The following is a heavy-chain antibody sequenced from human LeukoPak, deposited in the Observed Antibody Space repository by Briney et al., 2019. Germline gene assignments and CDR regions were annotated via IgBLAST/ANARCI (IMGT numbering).Heavy chain of an antibody. D-gene: IGHD4/OR15-4a*01. CDR1: GGSINNYY. Sequence: SETLSLTCTVSGGSINNYYWSWIRQPPGKGLEWIGYIYTSGSTNYNPSLKSRITISVDTSKKQFSLKLSSVAAADTAVYYCAREDPRTKVPEGMDVWGQGTTVTVSS. CDR2: IYTSGST. J-gene: IGHJ6*02. V-gene: IGHV4-4*09. CDR3: AREDPRTKVPEGMDV.